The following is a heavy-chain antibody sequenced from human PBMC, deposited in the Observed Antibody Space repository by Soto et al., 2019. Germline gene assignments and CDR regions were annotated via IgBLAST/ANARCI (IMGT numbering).Heavy chain of an antibody. CDR1: GFTFSNAW. CDR3: TTDPSYYYYYMDV. CDR2: IKSKTDGGTT. Sequence: GGSLRLSCAASGFTFSNAWMSWVRQAPGKGLEWVGRIKSKTDGGTTDYAAPVKGRFTISRDDSKNTLYLQMNSLKTEDTAVYYCTTDPSYYYYYMDVWGKGTMVTVSS. V-gene: IGHV3-15*01. J-gene: IGHJ6*03.